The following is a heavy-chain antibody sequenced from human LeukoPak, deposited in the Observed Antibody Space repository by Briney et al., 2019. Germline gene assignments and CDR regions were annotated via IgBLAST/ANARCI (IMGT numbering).Heavy chain of an antibody. V-gene: IGHV3-21*01. CDR3: ARGISDYDSGTAY. CDR1: GFTFSSYS. CDR2: ISSSSSYI. Sequence: PGGSLRLSCAASGFTFSSYSMNWVRQAPGKGLEWVSSISSSSSYIYYADSVKGRFTISRDNAKNSLYLQMNSLRAEDTAVYYCARGISDYDSGTAYWGQGTLVTVSS. D-gene: IGHD5-12*01. J-gene: IGHJ4*02.